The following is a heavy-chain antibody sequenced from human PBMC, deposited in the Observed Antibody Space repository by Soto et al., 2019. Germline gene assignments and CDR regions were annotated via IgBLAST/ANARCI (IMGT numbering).Heavy chain of an antibody. Sequence: QVQLQESGPGLVKPSQTLSLTCTVSGGSISSGAYYWSWIRQYPGKGLEWIGNIYYSGNAYYNPSLKSRVTISSDTSKNQLSLKLSSVTAADTAVYYCASSIVATMGSDWGWFDPWGQGTLVTVSS. CDR1: GGSISSGAYY. J-gene: IGHJ5*02. D-gene: IGHD5-12*01. CDR3: ASSIVATMGSDWGWFDP. CDR2: IYYSGNA. V-gene: IGHV4-31*03.